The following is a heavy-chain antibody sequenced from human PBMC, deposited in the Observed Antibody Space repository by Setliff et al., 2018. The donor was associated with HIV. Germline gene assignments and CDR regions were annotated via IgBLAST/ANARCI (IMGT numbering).Heavy chain of an antibody. Sequence: GESLKISCAASGFTFNNAWMTWVRQAPGKGLDWVAHIGSSNHGIHYTASVQGRFTVSRDNAKNSLFLQMNSLRVDDTALYYCASLAGWGQGTLVTVSS. J-gene: IGHJ4*02. CDR2: IGSSNHGI. CDR3: ASLAG. V-gene: IGHV3-48*04. CDR1: GFTFNNAW.